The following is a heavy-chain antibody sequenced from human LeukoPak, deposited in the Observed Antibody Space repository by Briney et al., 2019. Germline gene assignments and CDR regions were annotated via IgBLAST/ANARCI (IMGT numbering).Heavy chain of an antibody. Sequence: PSETLSLTCAVSGYSISSGYYWGWIRQPPGEGLEWIGSIYHSGSTYYNPSLKSRVTISVDTSKNQFSLKLSSVTAADTAVYYCARALSYYYGSGSYYHDYWGQGTLVTVSS. CDR3: ARALSYYYGSGSYYHDY. V-gene: IGHV4-38-2*01. CDR2: IYHSGST. D-gene: IGHD3-10*01. J-gene: IGHJ4*02. CDR1: GYSISSGYY.